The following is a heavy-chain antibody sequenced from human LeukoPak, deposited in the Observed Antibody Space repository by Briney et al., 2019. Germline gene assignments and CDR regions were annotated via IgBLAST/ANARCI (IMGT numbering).Heavy chain of an antibody. J-gene: IGHJ5*02. V-gene: IGHV4-59*01. CDR2: IYYTGST. CDR1: GGSISSYY. Sequence: SETLSLTCTVSGGSISSYYWSWIRQPPGKGLEWIGYIYYTGSTNYNPSLKSRVTISVDTSKSQFSLKLSSVTAADTAIYYCARGGYYGSGNDFRFDPWGQGTLVTVSS. D-gene: IGHD3-10*01. CDR3: ARGGYYGSGNDFRFDP.